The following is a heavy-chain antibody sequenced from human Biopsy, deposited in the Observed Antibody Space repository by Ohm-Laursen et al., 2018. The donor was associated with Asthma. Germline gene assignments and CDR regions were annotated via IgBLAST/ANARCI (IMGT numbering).Heavy chain of an antibody. Sequence: SQTLSLTWTVSGDSISSYHWSWIRQPPGKGLELIAYLFHSGTTYYNPSLKSRVTISVDRSQRQFSLKVNSVTAADTAVYYCARMNTLIQAANYFSYAMDVWGQGTTVTVSS. D-gene: IGHD3-9*01. CDR2: LFHSGTT. CDR1: GDSISSYH. CDR3: ARMNTLIQAANYFSYAMDV. J-gene: IGHJ6*02. V-gene: IGHV4-30-2*01.